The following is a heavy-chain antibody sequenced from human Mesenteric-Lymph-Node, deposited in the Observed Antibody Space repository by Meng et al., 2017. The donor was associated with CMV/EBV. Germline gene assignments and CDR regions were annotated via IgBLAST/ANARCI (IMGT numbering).Heavy chain of an antibody. CDR2: ISYDGSNE. CDR1: AFTFSSYA. Sequence: GESLKISCAASAFTFSSYAMHWVRQAPGKGLEWVAVISYDGSNEYYADSVKGRFTISRDNSKNTLYLQMNSLRAEDTAVYYCARDSNRKPKYRSYFDYWGQGTLVTVSS. J-gene: IGHJ4*02. CDR3: ARDSNRKPKYRSYFDY. V-gene: IGHV3-30-3*01. D-gene: IGHD2-2*01.